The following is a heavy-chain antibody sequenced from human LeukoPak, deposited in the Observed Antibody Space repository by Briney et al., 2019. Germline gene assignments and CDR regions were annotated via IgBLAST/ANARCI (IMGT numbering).Heavy chain of an antibody. J-gene: IGHJ4*02. CDR1: GGSISSYY. Sequence: PSETLSLTCTISGGSISSYYWSWFRQPAGKGLEWIGRMHISGSTDYNPSLKSRVTLSVDKSKNQFSLNLRSVTAADTAVYYCATGDESFDNWGQGTVVTVSS. CDR2: MHISGST. D-gene: IGHD3-10*01. CDR3: ATGDESFDN. V-gene: IGHV4-4*07.